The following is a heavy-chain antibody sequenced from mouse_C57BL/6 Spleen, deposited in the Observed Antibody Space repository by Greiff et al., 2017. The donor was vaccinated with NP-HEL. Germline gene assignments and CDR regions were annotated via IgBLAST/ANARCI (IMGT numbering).Heavy chain of an antibody. CDR2: IDPETGGT. Sequence: QVQLQQSGAELVRPGASVTLSCKASGYTFTDYEMHWVKQTPVHGLEWIGAIDPETGGTAYNQKFKGKAILTADKSSSTAYMELRSLTSEDSAVYYCTIHYYVGSPFAYWGQGTLVTVSA. CDR3: TIHYYVGSPFAY. CDR1: GYTFTDYE. J-gene: IGHJ3*01. D-gene: IGHD1-1*01. V-gene: IGHV1-15*01.